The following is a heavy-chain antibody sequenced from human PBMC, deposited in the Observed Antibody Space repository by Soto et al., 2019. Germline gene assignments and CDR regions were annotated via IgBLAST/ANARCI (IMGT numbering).Heavy chain of an antibody. CDR1: GGTFSSYA. Sequence: QVQLVQSGAEVKKPGSSVKVSCKASGGTFSSYAISWVRQAPGQGLEWMGGIIPIFGTANYAQKFQGRVTIPADESTSTAYMELSSLRSEDTAVYYCARDLDYYDSSGYRGGGFDYWGQGTLVTVSS. V-gene: IGHV1-69*01. CDR3: ARDLDYYDSSGYRGGGFDY. CDR2: IIPIFGTA. J-gene: IGHJ4*02. D-gene: IGHD3-22*01.